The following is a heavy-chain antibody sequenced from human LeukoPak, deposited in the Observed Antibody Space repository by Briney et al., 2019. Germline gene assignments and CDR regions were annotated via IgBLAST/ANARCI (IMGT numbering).Heavy chain of an antibody. CDR1: GFTFSSCA. Sequence: GGSLRLSCAASGFTFSSCAMSWVRQAPGKGLEWVSGISGSDGNTYYADSVKGRFTISRDNSKNTLYLQMNSLRAEDTAVYYCAKAVSYYYDSSGANFDYWGQGTLVTVSS. CDR2: ISGSDGNT. J-gene: IGHJ4*02. CDR3: AKAVSYYYDSSGANFDY. D-gene: IGHD3-22*01. V-gene: IGHV3-23*01.